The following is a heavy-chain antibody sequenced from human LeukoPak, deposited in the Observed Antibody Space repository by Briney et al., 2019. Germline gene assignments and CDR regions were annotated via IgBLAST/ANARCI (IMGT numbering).Heavy chain of an antibody. CDR3: ASYDSSGYPPGRGMDV. D-gene: IGHD3-22*01. J-gene: IGHJ6*02. CDR2: IIPIFGIA. Sequence: SVTVSFKASGGTFSSYAISWVRQAPGQGLEWMGRIIPIFGIANYAQKFQGRVTITADKSTSTAYMELSSLRSEDTAVYYCASYDSSGYPPGRGMDVWGQGTTVTVSS. CDR1: GGTFSSYA. V-gene: IGHV1-69*04.